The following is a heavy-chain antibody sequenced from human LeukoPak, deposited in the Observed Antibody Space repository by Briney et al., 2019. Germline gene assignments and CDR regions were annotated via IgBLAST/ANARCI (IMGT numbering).Heavy chain of an antibody. V-gene: IGHV4-30-2*01. Sequence: SQTLSLTCAVSGGSISSGGYSWSWIRQPPGKGLEWIGYIYHSGSTYYNPSLKSRVTISVDRSKSQFSLKLSSVTAADTAVYYCARGGDYGDYGQVDYWGQGTLVTVSS. J-gene: IGHJ4*02. CDR1: GGSISSGGYS. D-gene: IGHD4-17*01. CDR3: ARGGDYGDYGQVDY. CDR2: IYHSGST.